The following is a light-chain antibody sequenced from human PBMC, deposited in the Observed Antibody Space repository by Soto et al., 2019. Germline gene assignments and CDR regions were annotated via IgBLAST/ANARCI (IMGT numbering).Light chain of an antibody. V-gene: IGKV3-15*01. J-gene: IGKJ4*01. CDR1: HRVNTY. CDR2: DAS. CDR3: QQYNNWPLT. Sequence: ETVLTQSPGTLSLSPGEGATLSCRASHRVNTYLAWYQQRPGQAPRLLIYDASTRATGIPARFSGSGSGTEFTLTISSLQSEDFAVYYCQQYNNWPLTFGGGTKVDI.